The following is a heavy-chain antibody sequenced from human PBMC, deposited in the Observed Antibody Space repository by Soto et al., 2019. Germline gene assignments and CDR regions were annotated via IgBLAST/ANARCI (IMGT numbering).Heavy chain of an antibody. Sequence: ASVKVSCKTSGYTFNTYGINWVRQAPGQGLELVGWISAYDGKTTYAEKFQGRVTLTTDTSTSTAYMELRSLRSDDTAIYSFARDPHEFWTSYWFDPWGQGTPVTVSS. D-gene: IGHD3-3*01. V-gene: IGHV1-18*01. CDR3: ARDPHEFWTSYWFDP. J-gene: IGHJ5*02. CDR1: GYTFNTYG. CDR2: ISAYDGKT.